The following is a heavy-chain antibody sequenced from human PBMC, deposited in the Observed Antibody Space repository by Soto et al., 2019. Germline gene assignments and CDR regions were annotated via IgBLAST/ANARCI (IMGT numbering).Heavy chain of an antibody. CDR2: IYSGGST. V-gene: IGHV3-53*01. Sequence: EVQLVESGGGLIQPGGSLRLSCAASGFTVSSNYMSWVRQAPGKGLEWVSVIYSGGSTYYADSVKGRFTISRDNSKNTLYLQMNSLRAEDMAVYYCARDAGATTAYYGMDVWGQGTTVTVSS. CDR3: ARDAGATTAYYGMDV. J-gene: IGHJ6*02. CDR1: GFTVSSNY. D-gene: IGHD1-26*01.